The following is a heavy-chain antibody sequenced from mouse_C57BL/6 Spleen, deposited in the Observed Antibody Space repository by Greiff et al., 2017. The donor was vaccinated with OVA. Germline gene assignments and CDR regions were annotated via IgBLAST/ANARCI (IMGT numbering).Heavy chain of an antibody. CDR3: ARGDLLFDY. D-gene: IGHD3-3*01. Sequence: VQLKESGPGLVKPSQSLSLTCSVTGYSITSGYYWNWIRQFPGNKLEWMGYISYDGSNNYNPSLKNRISITRDTSKNQFFLKLNSVTTEDTATYYCARGDLLFDYWGQGTTLTVSS. J-gene: IGHJ2*01. CDR1: GYSITSGYY. CDR2: ISYDGSN. V-gene: IGHV3-6*01.